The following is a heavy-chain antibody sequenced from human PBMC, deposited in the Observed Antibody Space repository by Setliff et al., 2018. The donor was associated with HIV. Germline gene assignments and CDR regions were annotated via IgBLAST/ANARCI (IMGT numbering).Heavy chain of an antibody. CDR2: IYYSGST. J-gene: IGHJ3*02. Sequence: LSLTCTVSGDSINSGNSYWTWIRRHPGKGLEWIGYIYYSGSTNYNPSLKSRVIISVDSSKNQFFLNLTSVTAADTAMYYCARVSQDLLGAFDIWGQGTLVTVS. D-gene: IGHD7-27*01. CDR3: ARVSQDLLGAFDI. V-gene: IGHV4-31*03. CDR1: GDSINSGNSY.